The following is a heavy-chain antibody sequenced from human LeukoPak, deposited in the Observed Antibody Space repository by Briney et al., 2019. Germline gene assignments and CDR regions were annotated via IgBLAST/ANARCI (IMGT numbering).Heavy chain of an antibody. J-gene: IGHJ5*02. CDR1: GYSISSGYH. CDR2: MFHGGNT. V-gene: IGHV4-38-2*01. CDR3: ARTLYCSGATCFSPELLDT. Sequence: SETLSLTCAVSGYSISSGYHWGWVRQPPGKGPVWIGSMFHGGNTYCNPSLKSRVTMSIDTSMNQFSPNLSSVTAADTAVYFCARTLYCSGATCFSPELLDTWGQGTLVTVSS. D-gene: IGHD2-15*01.